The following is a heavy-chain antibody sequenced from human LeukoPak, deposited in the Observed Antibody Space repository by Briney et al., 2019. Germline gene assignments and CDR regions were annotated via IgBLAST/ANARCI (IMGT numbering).Heavy chain of an antibody. CDR1: GFIFSDYY. D-gene: IGHD5-12*01. V-gene: IGHV3-11*03. CDR2: ISSSSSYT. Sequence: PGGSLRLSCAASGFIFSDYYMSWIRQAPGKGLEWISYISSSSSYTNYVDSVKGRFTISRDNAKNSLNLQMNSLRAEDTAVYYCARMGWTAYDYTNYWGQGTLVTVSS. CDR3: ARMGWTAYDYTNY. J-gene: IGHJ4*02.